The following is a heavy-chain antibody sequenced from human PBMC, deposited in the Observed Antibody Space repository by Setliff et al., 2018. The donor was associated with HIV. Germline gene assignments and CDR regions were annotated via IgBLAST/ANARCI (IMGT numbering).Heavy chain of an antibody. CDR1: GETIRNGFYY. Sequence: SETLSLTCTVSGETIRNGFYYWHWMRQPPGKGLEWIGSIYYSGSTHYKSSLKSRVTISVDTSKNQFSLELSSVTAADTAVYYCARGGYDYVWGSYRYPYYYYYMDVWGKGTTVTAP. V-gene: IGHV4-39*07. J-gene: IGHJ6*03. CDR2: IYYSGST. D-gene: IGHD3-16*02. CDR3: ARGGYDYVWGSYRYPYYYYYMDV.